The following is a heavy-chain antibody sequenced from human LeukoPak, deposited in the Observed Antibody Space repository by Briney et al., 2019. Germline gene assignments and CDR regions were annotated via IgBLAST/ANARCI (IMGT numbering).Heavy chain of an antibody. V-gene: IGHV4-59*08. CDR1: GGSISSYY. CDR2: IYYSGST. D-gene: IGHD1-26*01. CDR3: ARIPSVGARDY. J-gene: IGHJ4*02. Sequence: SETLSLTCTVSGGSISSYYWSWIRQPPGKGLEWIGYIYYSGSTNYNPSLKSRVTISVDTSKNQFSLKLSSVTAADTAVYYCARIPSVGARDYWGQGTLVTVSS.